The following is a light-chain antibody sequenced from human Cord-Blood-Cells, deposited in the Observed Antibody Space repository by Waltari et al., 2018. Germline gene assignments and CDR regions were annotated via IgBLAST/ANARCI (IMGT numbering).Light chain of an antibody. V-gene: IGKV4-1*01. CDR1: QGVLYSSNNKNY. CDR3: QQYYSTPLT. J-gene: IGKJ4*01. CDR2: GAS. Sequence: DIVMPQSPDSLAVSLGERATINCKSSQGVLYSSNNKNYLAWYQQKPGQPPKLLIYGASTLESGVPDRFSGSGSGTDFTLTISSLQAEDVAVYYCQQYYSTPLTFGGGTKVEIK.